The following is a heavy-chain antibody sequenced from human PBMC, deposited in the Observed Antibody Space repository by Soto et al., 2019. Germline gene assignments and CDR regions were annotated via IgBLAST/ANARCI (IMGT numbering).Heavy chain of an antibody. CDR2: IYYSGST. V-gene: IGHV4-59*08. Sequence: ETLSLTCTVSGGSISSYYWSWIRQPPGKGLEWIGYIYYSGSTNYNPSLKSRVTISVDTSKNQFSLKLSSVTAADTAVYYCARGEWLPYSLWWFDPWGQGTLVTVSS. D-gene: IGHD5-12*01. CDR1: GGSISSYY. J-gene: IGHJ5*02. CDR3: ARGEWLPYSLWWFDP.